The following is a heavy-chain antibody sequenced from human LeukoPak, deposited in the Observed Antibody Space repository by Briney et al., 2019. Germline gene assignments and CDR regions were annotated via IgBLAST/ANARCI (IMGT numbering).Heavy chain of an antibody. J-gene: IGHJ4*02. Sequence: GGSLRLSCAASGFSVSSNYINWVRQAPGKGLEWVSVSYSGGSTYYADSVKGRITISRDNSKNTLYLQMNSLRAEDTAVYYCAIAKGYKWGYWGQGTLVTVSS. CDR3: AIAKGYKWGY. V-gene: IGHV3-66*01. CDR2: SYSGGST. CDR1: GFSVSSNY. D-gene: IGHD5-18*01.